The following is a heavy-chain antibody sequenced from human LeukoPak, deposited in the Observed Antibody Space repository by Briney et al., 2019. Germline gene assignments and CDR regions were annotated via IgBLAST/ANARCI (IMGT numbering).Heavy chain of an antibody. CDR3: ARAPRYCSGGSCYYISEY. CDR1: GYTFTGYY. V-gene: IGHV1-2*06. D-gene: IGHD2-15*01. CDR2: INPNSGGT. Sequence: GASVKVSCKASGYTFTGYYMHWVRQAPGQGLEWMGRINPNSGGTNYAQKFQGRVTMTRDTCISTAYMELSRLRSDDTAVYYCARAPRYCSGGSCYYISEYWGQGTLVTVSS. J-gene: IGHJ4*02.